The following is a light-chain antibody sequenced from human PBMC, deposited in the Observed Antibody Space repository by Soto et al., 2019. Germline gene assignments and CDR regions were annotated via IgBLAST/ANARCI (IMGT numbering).Light chain of an antibody. CDR1: QSLLHITGETF. J-gene: IGKJ5*01. CDR3: MQSTQLPPT. V-gene: IGKV2D-29*02. CDR2: EVS. Sequence: DVVMTQTPLSLSVAPGQPASISCKSSQSLLHITGETFLFWYLQEPGQSPQLLIYEVSTRVSGVPDRFSGSGSGTDFTLEISRVETDDVGIYYCMQSTQLPPTVGQGTRLESK.